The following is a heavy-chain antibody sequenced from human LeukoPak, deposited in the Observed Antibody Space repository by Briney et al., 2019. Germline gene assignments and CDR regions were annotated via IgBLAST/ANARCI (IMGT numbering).Heavy chain of an antibody. CDR1: GYTLTELS. D-gene: IGHD5-24*01. J-gene: IGHJ4*02. CDR2: FDPEDGET. V-gene: IGHV1-24*01. Sequence: ASVKVSCKVSGYTLTELSMHWVRQAPGEGLEWMGGFDPEDGETIYAQKFQGRVTMTEDTSTDTAYMELSSLRSEDTAVYYCAIEMATIRIRGYFDYWGQGTLVTVSS. CDR3: AIEMATIRIRGYFDY.